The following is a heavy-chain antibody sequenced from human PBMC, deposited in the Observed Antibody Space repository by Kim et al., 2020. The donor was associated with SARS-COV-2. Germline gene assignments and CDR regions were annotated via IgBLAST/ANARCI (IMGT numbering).Heavy chain of an antibody. J-gene: IGHJ5*02. CDR3: AKEGGLWRVNWFDP. Sequence: ADPVKGRLTISRDNSKNTLYMQMNSLRAEDTAVYYCAKEGGLWRVNWFDPWGQGTLVTVSS. D-gene: IGHD3-16*01. V-gene: IGHV3-23*01.